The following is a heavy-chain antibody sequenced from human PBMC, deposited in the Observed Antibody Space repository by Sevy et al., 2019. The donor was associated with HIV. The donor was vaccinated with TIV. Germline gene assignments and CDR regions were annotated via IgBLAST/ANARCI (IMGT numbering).Heavy chain of an antibody. CDR1: GFIFSNHC. CDR2: ISYDGSYK. J-gene: IGHJ4*02. D-gene: IGHD2-15*01. V-gene: IGHV3-30*18. Sequence: GGSLRLSCAASGFIFSNHCMHWVRQAPGKGLEWVAVISYDGSYKNYGDSVKGRFTISRDKSKNTLYLQMDSLRAEDTAVFYCAKGRFGGNDFASWGQGTLVTVSS. CDR3: AKGRFGGNDFAS.